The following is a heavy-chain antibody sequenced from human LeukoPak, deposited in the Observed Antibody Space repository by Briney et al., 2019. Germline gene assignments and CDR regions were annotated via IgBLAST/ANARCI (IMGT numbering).Heavy chain of an antibody. CDR1: GGSISSSSYY. Sequence: SETLSLTCTVSGGSISSSSYYWGWLRQPPGKGLEWIGSIYYSGSTYYHPSLKRRVTISVDTSKNQFSLKLSSVTAADTAVYYCAGVNPTPASSLFDPWGQGTLVTVSS. CDR2: IYYSGST. J-gene: IGHJ5*02. D-gene: IGHD1-14*01. CDR3: AGVNPTPASSLFDP. V-gene: IGHV4-39*01.